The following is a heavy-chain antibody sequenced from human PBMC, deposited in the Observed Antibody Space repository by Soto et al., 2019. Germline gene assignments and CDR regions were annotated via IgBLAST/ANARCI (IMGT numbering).Heavy chain of an antibody. Sequence: PGGTLTLSCAASGFSFSTYPNTWVCMAPGPRLEGVSSISGSGGDTYYIHSVKSRFTISIDKSKNTLYLQMSSLRAEDTAVYYCAKILSTLSTYYCGMDVWGQGTTVTVSS. CDR1: GFSFSTYP. V-gene: IGHV3-23*01. J-gene: IGHJ6*02. CDR3: AKILSTLSTYYCGMDV. D-gene: IGHD4-17*01. CDR2: ISGSGGDT.